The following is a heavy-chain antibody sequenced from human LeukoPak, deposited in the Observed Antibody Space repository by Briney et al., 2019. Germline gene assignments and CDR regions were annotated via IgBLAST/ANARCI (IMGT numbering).Heavy chain of an antibody. Sequence: SGGSLRLSCAASGFTFSSYAMSWVRQAPGKGLEWVSAISGSGGSTYYADSVKGRFTISRDNAKNSLYLQMNSLRAEDTAVYYCARSPDGYSYGYLYWGQGTLVTVSS. CDR1: GFTFSSYA. CDR2: ISGSGGST. D-gene: IGHD5-18*01. V-gene: IGHV3-23*01. CDR3: ARSPDGYSYGYLY. J-gene: IGHJ4*02.